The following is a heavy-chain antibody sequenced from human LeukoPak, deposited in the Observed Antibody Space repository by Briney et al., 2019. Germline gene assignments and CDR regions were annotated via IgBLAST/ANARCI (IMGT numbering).Heavy chain of an antibody. CDR1: GGSFSGYY. Sequence: SETLSLTCAVYGGSFSGYYWSWIRQPPGKGLEWIGEINHGGSTNYNPSLKSRVTISVDTSKNQFSLKLSSVTAADTAVYYCARGPHRYCSSTSCYRGEYFQHWGQGTLVTVSS. V-gene: IGHV4-34*01. J-gene: IGHJ1*01. D-gene: IGHD2-2*02. CDR2: INHGGST. CDR3: ARGPHRYCSSTSCYRGEYFQH.